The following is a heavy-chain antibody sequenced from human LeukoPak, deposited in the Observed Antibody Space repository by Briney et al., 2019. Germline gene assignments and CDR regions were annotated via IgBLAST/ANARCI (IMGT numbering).Heavy chain of an antibody. CDR3: ARGTYYYGSGSYLGDY. Sequence: ASVKVSCKASGYTFTSYGISWVRQAPGQGLEWMGWISAYNGNTNYAQKLQGRVTMTTDTSTSTAYMELSSLRSEDTAVYYCARGTYYYGSGSYLGDYWGQGTLVTVSS. CDR1: GYTFTSYG. D-gene: IGHD3-10*01. J-gene: IGHJ4*02. CDR2: ISAYNGNT. V-gene: IGHV1-18*01.